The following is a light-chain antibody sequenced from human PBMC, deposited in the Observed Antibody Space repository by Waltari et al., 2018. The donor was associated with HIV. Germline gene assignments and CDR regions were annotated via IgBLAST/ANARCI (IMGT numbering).Light chain of an antibody. CDR3: QSYDSRNHVV. V-gene: IGLV6-57*03. CDR2: EDN. Sequence: NFMLTQPHPVSESPGKTVTISCTRSSGSIARNYVQWYQQRPGSAPTTMIYEDNQRPSGVPDRFSGSIDSSSNAASLTISGLKTEDEGDYYCQSYDSRNHVVFGGGTKLTVL. J-gene: IGLJ2*01. CDR1: SGSIARNY.